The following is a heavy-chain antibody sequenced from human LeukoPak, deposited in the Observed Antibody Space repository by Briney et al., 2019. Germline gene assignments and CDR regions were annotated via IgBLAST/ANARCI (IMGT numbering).Heavy chain of an antibody. CDR3: AKEWAEAGTDGMDV. Sequence: PGGSLRLSCAASGFTFSSYAMSWVRQAPGKGLEWVSAISGSGGSTYYADSVKGRFTISRDNSKNTLHLQMNSLRAEDAAVYYCAKEWAEAGTDGMDVWGQGTTVTVSS. CDR2: ISGSGGST. D-gene: IGHD6-19*01. CDR1: GFTFSSYA. J-gene: IGHJ6*02. V-gene: IGHV3-23*01.